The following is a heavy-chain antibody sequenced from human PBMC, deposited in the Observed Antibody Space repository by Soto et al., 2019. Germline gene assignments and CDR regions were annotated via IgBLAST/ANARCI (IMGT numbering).Heavy chain of an antibody. CDR3: AKELYCSSTSCKPEDHPYFDY. D-gene: IGHD2-2*01. Sequence: GGSLRLSCAASGFTFSSYGMHWVRQAPGKGLEWVAVISYDGSNKYYADSVKGRFTISRDNSKNTLYLQMNSLRAEDTAVYYCAKELYCSSTSCKPEDHPYFDYWGQGTLVTVSS. CDR1: GFTFSSYG. J-gene: IGHJ4*02. CDR2: ISYDGSNK. V-gene: IGHV3-30*18.